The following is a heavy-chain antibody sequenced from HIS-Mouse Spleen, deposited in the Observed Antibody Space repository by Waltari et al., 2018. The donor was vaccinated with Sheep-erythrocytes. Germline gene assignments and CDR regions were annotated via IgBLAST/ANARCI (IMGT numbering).Heavy chain of an antibody. CDR2: ISAYNGNT. D-gene: IGHD3-10*01. CDR1: GYTFTSYG. J-gene: IGHJ3*02. CDR3: ARGRLGDAFDI. V-gene: IGHV1-18*01. Sequence: QVQLVQSGAEVKKPGASVKVSCKASGYTFTSYGISWVRQAPGQGLAGMGWISAYNGNTNYARKLQGRDTMTTETSTSTAYVERRSLRSDDTAVYYCARGRLGDAFDIWGQGTMVTVSS.